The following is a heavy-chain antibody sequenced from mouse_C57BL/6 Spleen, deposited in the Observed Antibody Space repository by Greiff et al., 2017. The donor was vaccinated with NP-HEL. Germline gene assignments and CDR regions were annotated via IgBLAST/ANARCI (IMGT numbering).Heavy chain of an antibody. CDR2: ISSGSSTI. J-gene: IGHJ2*01. V-gene: IGHV5-17*01. CDR1: GFTFSDYG. Sequence: EVMLVESGGGLVKPGESLKLSCAASGFTFSDYGMHWVRQAPEKGLEWVAYISSGSSTIYYADTVKGRFTISRDNAKNTLFLQMTSLRSEDTAMYYCARIDSSGYDYWGQGTTLTVSS. CDR3: ARIDSSGYDY. D-gene: IGHD3-2*02.